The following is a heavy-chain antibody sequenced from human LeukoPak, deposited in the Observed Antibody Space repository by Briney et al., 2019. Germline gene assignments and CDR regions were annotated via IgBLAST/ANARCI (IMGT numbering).Heavy chain of an antibody. CDR2: INNDGSVT. J-gene: IGHJ4*02. CDR3: VRDWFGIDY. Sequence: GGSLRLSCAVSGFIFNNYWMHWVRQVPGKGLVWVSHINNDGSVTNYAEFAKGRFTVSRDNANNMLYLQMNSLGVEDTAIYYCVRDWFGIDYWGQGTLVAVSS. D-gene: IGHD3-10*01. CDR1: GFIFNNYW. V-gene: IGHV3-74*01.